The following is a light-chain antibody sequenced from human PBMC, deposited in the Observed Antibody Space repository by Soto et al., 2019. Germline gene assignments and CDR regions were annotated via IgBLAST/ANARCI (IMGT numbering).Light chain of an antibody. CDR3: LQHNSYPWT. V-gene: IGKV1-17*01. Sequence: DIQMTQSPSSLSASVGDRVTITCRASQGIRKDLGWYQQKPGKAHKRLIYAASSLQSGVPSRFSGSGSGTEFPLTISSLQPEDFATYYCLQHNSYPWTFGQGTKVDIK. CDR1: QGIRKD. J-gene: IGKJ1*01. CDR2: AAS.